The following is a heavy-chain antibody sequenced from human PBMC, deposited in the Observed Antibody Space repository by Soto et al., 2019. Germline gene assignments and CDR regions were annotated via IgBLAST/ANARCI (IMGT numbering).Heavy chain of an antibody. CDR1: GYTFTGFA. CDR3: ASGGGGRVGATLDDF. V-gene: IGHV1-3*01. CDR2: ITAGNGNS. Sequence: QVQLVQSGAEVRKPGASVQLSCKTSGYTFTGFAVHWVRQAPGQSLEWMGWITAGNGNSRYSQKFQGRVTITGDTFATSSYMELSSLTSAHTAVYFWASGGGGRVGATLDDFWGQGTPVTVSA. D-gene: IGHD1-26*01. J-gene: IGHJ4*02.